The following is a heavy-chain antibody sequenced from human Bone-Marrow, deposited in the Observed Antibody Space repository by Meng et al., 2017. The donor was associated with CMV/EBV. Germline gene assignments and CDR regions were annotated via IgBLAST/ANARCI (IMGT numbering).Heavy chain of an antibody. CDR1: GFSFSDYS. CDR3: ARDTSQTTVTKRGALRDYFDY. J-gene: IGHJ4*02. V-gene: IGHV3-48*04. D-gene: IGHD4-17*01. CDR2: ISSSSSKI. Sequence: GESLKISCAASGFSFSDYSMNWVRQAPGKGLEWVLYISSSSSKIYYADSVKGRFTISRDNAKNSLYLQMNSLRAEDTAVYYCARDTSQTTVTKRGALRDYFDYWGQGTLVTVSS.